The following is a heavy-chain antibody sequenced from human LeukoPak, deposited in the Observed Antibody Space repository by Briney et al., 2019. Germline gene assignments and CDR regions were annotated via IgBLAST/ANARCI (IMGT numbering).Heavy chain of an antibody. D-gene: IGHD3-10*01. CDR1: GFTFSSYW. Sequence: GGSLRLSCAASGFTFSSYWMHWVRQAPGKGLVWVSRINSDGSSTSYADSVKGRFTISRDNAKNTLYLQMNSLRAEDTAVYYCARDPDVELLSSEDYYYGMDVWGQGTTVTVSS. J-gene: IGHJ6*02. CDR2: INSDGSST. V-gene: IGHV3-74*01. CDR3: ARDPDVELLSSEDYYYGMDV.